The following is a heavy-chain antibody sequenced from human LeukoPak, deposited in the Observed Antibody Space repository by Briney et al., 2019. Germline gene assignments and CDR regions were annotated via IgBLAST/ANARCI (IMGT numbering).Heavy chain of an antibody. CDR3: AKASAMIVVVSKHFDY. V-gene: IGHV3-23*01. CDR2: ISGGGGST. D-gene: IGHD3-22*01. J-gene: IGHJ4*02. CDR1: GFTFNNHA. Sequence: GGSLRLSCAASGFTFNNHAMSWVRQAPGKGLEWVSAISGGGGSTYYADSVKGRFTISRDNSKNTLYLQMNSLRAEDTAVYYCAKASAMIVVVSKHFDYWGQGTLVTVSS.